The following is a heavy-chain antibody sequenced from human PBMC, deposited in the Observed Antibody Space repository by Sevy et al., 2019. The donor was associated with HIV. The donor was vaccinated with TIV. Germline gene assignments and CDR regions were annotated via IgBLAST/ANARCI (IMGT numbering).Heavy chain of an antibody. CDR2: ISSSSRTI. CDR1: GLTFSSDS. V-gene: IGHV3-48*02. D-gene: IGHD3-16*02. J-gene: IGHJ4*02. Sequence: GGSLRLSCVVSGLTFSSDSMNWVRQAPGKGLACLAYISSSSRTIYYADSVEGRFTISRDNDKKSVFLQMNNLRDEDSATYYCARDVDTPFVRSFDSWGQGTLVTVSS. CDR3: ARDVDTPFVRSFDS.